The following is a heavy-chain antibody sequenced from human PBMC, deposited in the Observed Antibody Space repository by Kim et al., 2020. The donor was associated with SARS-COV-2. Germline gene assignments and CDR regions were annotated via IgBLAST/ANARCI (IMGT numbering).Heavy chain of an antibody. J-gene: IGHJ4*02. CDR3: ARDESLAGYNSNYRFDY. CDR1: GFNFNIYY. V-gene: IGHV3-7*03. Sequence: GGSLRLSCVASGFNFNIYYMSWVSQAPGKGLEWVANIRPDGNEKNYVDSMKGRFTISRDNAKNSLYLELNSLRAEDTAVYYCARDESLAGYNSNYRFDYWGQGTLVTVSS. D-gene: IGHD1-7*01. CDR2: IRPDGNEK.